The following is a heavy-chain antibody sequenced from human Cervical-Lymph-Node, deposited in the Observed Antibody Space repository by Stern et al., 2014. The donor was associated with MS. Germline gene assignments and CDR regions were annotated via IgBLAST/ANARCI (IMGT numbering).Heavy chain of an antibody. CDR2: INGGNGNT. J-gene: IGHJ4*02. Sequence: VQLVESGAEVKNPGASVKVSCKASGYTFTDYSMHWVRQAPGQRLEWMGWINGGNGNTKYSQKFQGRVTITRDTSASTAYMELSSLTSDDTAVYYCTRNTGLVSIDYWGQGTLVTVSS. V-gene: IGHV1-3*01. CDR1: GYTFTDYS. CDR3: TRNTGLVSIDY. D-gene: IGHD5-18*01.